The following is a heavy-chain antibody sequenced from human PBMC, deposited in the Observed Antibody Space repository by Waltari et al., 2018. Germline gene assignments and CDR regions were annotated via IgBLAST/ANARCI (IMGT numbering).Heavy chain of an antibody. CDR1: GDSVTSPYL. D-gene: IGHD2-15*01. CDR2: VHGSGRT. CDR3: ARDRGRGLYLDT. Sequence: QLQLQESGPGLVNPSGTLSLSCAVSGDSVTSPYLWNWVRQSPQRGLEWIGQVHGSGRTNDSPSFASRITVSIDTSNNQFSLKLTAATAADTAVYYCARDRGRGLYLDTWGPGTLVTVSP. V-gene: IGHV4-4*02. J-gene: IGHJ4*02.